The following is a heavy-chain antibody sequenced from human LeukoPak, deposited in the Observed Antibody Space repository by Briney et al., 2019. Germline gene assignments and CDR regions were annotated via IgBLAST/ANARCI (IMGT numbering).Heavy chain of an antibody. D-gene: IGHD3-10*01. Sequence: GGSLRPSCAASGFTFDDYAMHWVRQAPGKGLEWVSGISWNSGSIGYADSVKGRFTISRDNAKNSLYLQMNSLRAEDTAVYYCARDYWFGELFDYWGQGTLVTVSS. CDR1: GFTFDDYA. J-gene: IGHJ4*02. V-gene: IGHV3-9*01. CDR3: ARDYWFGELFDY. CDR2: ISWNSGSI.